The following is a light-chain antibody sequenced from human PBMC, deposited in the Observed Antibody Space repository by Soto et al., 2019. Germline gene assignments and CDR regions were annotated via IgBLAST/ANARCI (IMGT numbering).Light chain of an antibody. CDR2: GAS. CDR3: QQYGSSPWT. J-gene: IGKJ1*01. CDR1: QSVSSSY. Sequence: EIVLTQSPGTLSLSPGERSTLSCRASQSVSSSYLAWYQQKPGQAPRXXIYGASSRATGIPDRFSGSGSGTDFTITISRLEPEDFAVYYCQQYGSSPWTFGQGTKVDIK. V-gene: IGKV3-20*01.